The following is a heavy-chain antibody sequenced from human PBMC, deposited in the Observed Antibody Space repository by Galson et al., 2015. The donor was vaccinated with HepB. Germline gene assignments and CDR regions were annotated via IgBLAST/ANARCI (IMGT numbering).Heavy chain of an antibody. CDR2: IYHSRST. CDR3: ARGIAVVPTGPQTAGEDY. J-gene: IGHJ4*02. Sequence: ETLSLTCAVSGGSISSSNWWSWVRQPSGKGLEWIGEIYHSRSTKYNPSLKSRVTISLDKSKNQFSLNLSSVIAADTAVYYCARGIAVVPTGPQTAGEDYWRQGILVTVSS. V-gene: IGHV4-4*02. D-gene: IGHD2-2*01. CDR1: GGSISSSNW.